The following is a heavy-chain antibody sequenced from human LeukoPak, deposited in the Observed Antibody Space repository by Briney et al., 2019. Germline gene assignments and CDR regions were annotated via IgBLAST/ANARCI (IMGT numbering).Heavy chain of an antibody. V-gene: IGHV3-74*01. CDR2: VNICGCRT. Sequence: GWSVRLSCAASGFTFSSYWMHWVRQAPGKGLVWVSHVNICGCRTNYADSVKGRFTISRDNAKNTLYLQMNSLRAEDTAVYYCARADCTSSRCYIFSTQRSYYYYMDVWGKGTTVTVFS. CDR3: ARADCTSSRCYIFSTQRSYYYYMDV. CDR1: GFTFSSYW. J-gene: IGHJ6*03. D-gene: IGHD2-2*01.